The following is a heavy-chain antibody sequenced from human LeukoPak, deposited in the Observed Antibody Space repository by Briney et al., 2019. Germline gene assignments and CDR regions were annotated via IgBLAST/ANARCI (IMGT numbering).Heavy chain of an antibody. D-gene: IGHD3/OR15-3a*01. Sequence: PGRSLRLSCAASGFTFSSYGMHWVRQAPGKGLEWVAVIWYDGSNKYYADSVKGRFTISRDNSKNTLYLQMNSLRAEDTAVYYCARDEGLDPYYIDYWGQGTLVTVSS. CDR3: ARDEGLDPYYIDY. CDR2: IWYDGSNK. CDR1: GFTFSSYG. V-gene: IGHV3-33*01. J-gene: IGHJ4*02.